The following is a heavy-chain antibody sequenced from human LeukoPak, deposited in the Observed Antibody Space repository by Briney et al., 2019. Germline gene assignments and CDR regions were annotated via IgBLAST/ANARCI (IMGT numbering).Heavy chain of an antibody. CDR3: ARAHSTRGAFDI. D-gene: IGHD3-10*01. Sequence: SETLSLTCAVYGGSFSGYYWSWIRQLPGKGLEWIGEINHSGSTNYNPSLKSRVTISVDTSKNQFSLKLSSVTAADTAVYYCARAHSTRGAFDIWGQGTMVTVSS. CDR2: INHSGST. CDR1: GGSFSGYY. J-gene: IGHJ3*02. V-gene: IGHV4-34*01.